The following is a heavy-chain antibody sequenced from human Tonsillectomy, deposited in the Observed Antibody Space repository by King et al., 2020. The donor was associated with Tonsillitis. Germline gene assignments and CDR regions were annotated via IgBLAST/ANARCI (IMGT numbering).Heavy chain of an antibody. V-gene: IGHV3-11*05. CDR2: ITSSSSHT. J-gene: IGHJ5*02. CDR1: GFTFSDYY. Sequence: HVQLVESGGGLVKPGGSLRLSCTASGFTFSDYYMSWVRQAPGKGLEWLSYITSSSSHTNYADSVKGRFTISRDNAKNSLFLQMSSLRAEDTAVYYCAGVDPYHNWFDPWGQGTLVTVSS. CDR3: AGVDPYHNWFDP.